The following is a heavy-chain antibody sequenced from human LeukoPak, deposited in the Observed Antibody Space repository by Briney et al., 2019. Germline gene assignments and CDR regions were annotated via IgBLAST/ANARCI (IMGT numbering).Heavy chain of an antibody. CDR3: AREPRGGRALFDY. CDR1: GFTYSGYW. CDR2: INSDGSST. Sequence: GGSLRLSCAASGFTYSGYWMHWVRQGPGKRLVWVSRINSDGSSTSYADSVKGRFTISRDNVKNTLYLQMNSLRAEDTAVYYCAREPRGGRALFDYWGQGTLVTVSS. D-gene: IGHD2-15*01. V-gene: IGHV3-74*01. J-gene: IGHJ4*02.